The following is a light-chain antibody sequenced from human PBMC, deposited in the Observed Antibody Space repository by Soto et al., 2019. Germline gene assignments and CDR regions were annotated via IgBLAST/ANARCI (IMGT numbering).Light chain of an antibody. J-gene: IGKJ1*01. V-gene: IGKV1-39*01. Sequence: DIQMTQSPSSLSASVGDRVTITCRASQSISSYLNWYRQKSGKAPKLLIYAASSLQSGVPSGFSGSGSGTDFTLTISSLQPEDFATYYCQQSYSSPPTFGQGTKVDIK. CDR2: AAS. CDR3: QQSYSSPPT. CDR1: QSISSY.